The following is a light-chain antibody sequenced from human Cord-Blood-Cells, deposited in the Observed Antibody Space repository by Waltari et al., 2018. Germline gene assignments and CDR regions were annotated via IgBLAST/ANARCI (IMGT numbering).Light chain of an antibody. CDR2: DVS. V-gene: IGLV2-14*01. CDR3: SSYTSSSTYV. J-gene: IGLJ1*01. Sequence: QSALTQPASVSGSPGQSITISCTGTSSDVGGYNYVSWYQQHPGKAPKRMIYDVSKRPSGVSKRFSGSKSGTTASLTISGLQAEDEADYYCSSYTSSSTYVFGTGTKVTVL. CDR1: SSDVGGYNY.